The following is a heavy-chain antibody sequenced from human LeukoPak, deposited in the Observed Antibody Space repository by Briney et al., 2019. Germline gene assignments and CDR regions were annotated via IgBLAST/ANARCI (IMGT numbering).Heavy chain of an antibody. D-gene: IGHD3-22*01. CDR1: GYSFIRYH. CDR2: FDPEDGET. J-gene: IGHJ4*02. V-gene: IGHV1-24*01. Sequence: ASVKVSCKASGYSFIRYHIHWVRQAPGKGLEWMGGFDPEDGETIYAQKFRGRVTMTEDTSTDTAYMELSSLRSEDTAVYYCATLPDYYDSSGYPYWGQGTLVTVSS. CDR3: ATLPDYYDSSGYPY.